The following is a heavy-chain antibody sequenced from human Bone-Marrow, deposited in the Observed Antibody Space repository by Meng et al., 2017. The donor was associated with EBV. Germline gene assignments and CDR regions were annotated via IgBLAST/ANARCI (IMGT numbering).Heavy chain of an antibody. D-gene: IGHD3-9*01. CDR1: GASSSGSSYL. CDR2: IYYSGIT. J-gene: IGHJ5*02. Sequence: LQLPEPGPGLVKPSETLSLTCSVSGASSSGSSYLWGWIRQSPGEGLEWIASIYYSGITYYNPSLKSRVSISVDTSNNQFSLRLTSVTAADTAVYYCATVKGGNYFPWFDPWGQGTLVTVSS. CDR3: ATVKGGNYFPWFDP. V-gene: IGHV4-39*07.